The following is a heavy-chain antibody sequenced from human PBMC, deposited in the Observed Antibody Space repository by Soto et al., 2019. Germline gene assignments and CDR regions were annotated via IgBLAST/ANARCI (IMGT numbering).Heavy chain of an antibody. V-gene: IGHV1-3*01. CDR2: INAGNGNT. Sequence: ASVKVSCKASGYTFTSYAMHWVRQAPGQRLEWMGWINAGNGNTKYSQKFQGRVTITRDTSASTAYMELSSLRSEDTAVYYCATRDGYNWYYYYGMDVWGQGTTVTVSS. CDR3: ATRDGYNWYYYYGMDV. J-gene: IGHJ6*02. CDR1: GYTFTSYA. D-gene: IGHD5-12*01.